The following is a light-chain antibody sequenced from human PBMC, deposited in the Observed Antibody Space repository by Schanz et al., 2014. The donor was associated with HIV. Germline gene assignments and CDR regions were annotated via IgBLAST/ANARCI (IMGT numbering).Light chain of an antibody. CDR2: DAS. CDR1: QSVSYY. J-gene: IGKJ5*01. Sequence: EIVLTQSPATLSLSPGERAALSCRASQSVSYYLAWYQQKPGQAPRLLIYDASNRATGIPARFSGSGAGTGFPVTISSLEPEDFAVYYWQQYNKWPPGAITFGQGTRLEIK. CDR3: QQYNKWPPGAIT. V-gene: IGKV3-11*01.